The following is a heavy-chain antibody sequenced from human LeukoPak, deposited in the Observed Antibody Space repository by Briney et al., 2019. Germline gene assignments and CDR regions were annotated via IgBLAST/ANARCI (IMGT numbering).Heavy chain of an antibody. V-gene: IGHV1-69*13. Sequence: GASVKVSCKASGGTFSSYAISWVRQAPGQGLEWMGGIIPIFGTASYAQKFQGRVTITADESTSTAYMELSSLRSEDTAVYYCARGPVVRVTMLRGVKNWFDPWGQGTLVTVSS. CDR3: ARGPVVRVTMLRGVKNWFDP. CDR2: IIPIFGTA. D-gene: IGHD3-10*01. CDR1: GGTFSSYA. J-gene: IGHJ5*02.